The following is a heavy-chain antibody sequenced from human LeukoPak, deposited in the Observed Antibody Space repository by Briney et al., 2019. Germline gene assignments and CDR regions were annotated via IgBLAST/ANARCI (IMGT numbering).Heavy chain of an antibody. D-gene: IGHD3-22*01. J-gene: IGHJ4*02. Sequence: GGSLRLSCAASGFTFDDYGMSWVRQAPGKGLEWVSGINWNGGSTGYADSVKGRFTISRDNAKNSLYLQMNSLRAEGTALYYCARVSGLGSYYDSSGYPDYWGQGTLVTVSS. V-gene: IGHV3-20*04. CDR2: INWNGGST. CDR3: ARVSGLGSYYDSSGYPDY. CDR1: GFTFDDYG.